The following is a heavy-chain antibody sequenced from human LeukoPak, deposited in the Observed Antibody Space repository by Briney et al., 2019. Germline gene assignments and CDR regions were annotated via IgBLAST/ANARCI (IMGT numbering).Heavy chain of an antibody. D-gene: IGHD1-26*01. Sequence: GGSLRLSCAASGFTFSSCGMHWVRQAPGKGLEWVAFIRYDGSNKYYADSVKGRFTISRDNSKNTLYLQMNSLRAEDTAVYYCAKLVSGSYLDYWGQGTLVTVSS. CDR1: GFTFSSCG. V-gene: IGHV3-30*02. CDR2: IRYDGSNK. J-gene: IGHJ4*02. CDR3: AKLVSGSYLDY.